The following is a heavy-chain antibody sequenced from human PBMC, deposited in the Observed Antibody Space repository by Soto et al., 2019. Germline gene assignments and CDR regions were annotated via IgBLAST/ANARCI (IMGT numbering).Heavy chain of an antibody. CDR1: GFTFGDYA. J-gene: IGHJ6*03. D-gene: IGHD2-2*01. CDR2: IRSKAYGGTT. CDR3: TRAATYCSSTSCHEPYYYYYMDV. Sequence: GGSLRLSCTASGFTFGDYAMSWFRQAPGKGLEWVGFIRSKAYGGTTEYAASVKGRFTISRDDSKSIAYLQMNSLKTEDTAVYYCTRAATYCSSTSCHEPYYYYYMDVWGKGTTVTVSS. V-gene: IGHV3-49*03.